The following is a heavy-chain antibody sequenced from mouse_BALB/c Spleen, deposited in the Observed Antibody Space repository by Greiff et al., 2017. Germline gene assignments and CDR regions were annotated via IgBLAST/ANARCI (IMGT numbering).Heavy chain of an antibody. CDR1: GFSLTSYG. CDR3: ARPLIHYYGWFAY. D-gene: IGHD1-2*01. V-gene: IGHV2-9*02. CDR2: IWAGGST. Sequence: QVQLKQSGPGLVAPSQSLSITCTVSGFSLTSYGVHWVRQPPGKGLEWLGVIWAGGSTNYNSALMSRLSISKDNSKSQVFLKMNSLQTDDTAMYYCARPLIHYYGWFAYWGQGTLVTVSA. J-gene: IGHJ3*01.